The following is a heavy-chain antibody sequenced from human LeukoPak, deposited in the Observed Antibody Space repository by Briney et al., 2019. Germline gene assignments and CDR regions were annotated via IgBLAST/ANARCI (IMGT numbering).Heavy chain of an antibody. Sequence: GGSLRLSCAASGFTFSSYSRNWVRQAPGKGLEWVSYISSSSSTIYYADSVKGRFTISRDNAKNSLYLQMNSLRAEDTAVYYCASLDQDIVVVPAAGDGFDIWGQGTMVTVSS. V-gene: IGHV3-48*01. CDR2: ISSSSSTI. CDR1: GFTFSSYS. J-gene: IGHJ3*02. CDR3: ASLDQDIVVVPAAGDGFDI. D-gene: IGHD2-2*01.